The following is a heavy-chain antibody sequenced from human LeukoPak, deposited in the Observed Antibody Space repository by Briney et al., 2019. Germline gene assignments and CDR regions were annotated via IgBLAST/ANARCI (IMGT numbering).Heavy chain of an antibody. CDR1: GFTFSGYG. J-gene: IGHJ3*02. CDR3: AKDRRIVGAGDAFDI. D-gene: IGHD1-26*01. V-gene: IGHV3-23*01. CDR2: ISGSGGST. Sequence: GGSLRLSCSASGFTFSGYGMSWVRQASGKGLEWVSGISGSGGSTYYADSVQGRFTISRDNSKNTLYLQMNSLRAEDTAVYYCAKDRRIVGAGDAFDIWGQGTMVTVSS.